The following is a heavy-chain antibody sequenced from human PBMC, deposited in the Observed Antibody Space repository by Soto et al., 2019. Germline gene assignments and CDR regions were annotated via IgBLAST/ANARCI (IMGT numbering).Heavy chain of an antibody. V-gene: IGHV3-33*01. Sequence: QVQLVESGGGVVQPGRSLRLSCAASGFTFSSYGMHWVRQAPGKGLGWVAVIWYDGSNKYYADSVKGRFTISRDNSKNTLYLQMNSLRAEDTAVYCCGRATTTVLPTYYCGQGTLVTVSS. CDR3: GRATTTVLPTYY. J-gene: IGHJ4*02. D-gene: IGHD3-10*01. CDR2: IWYDGSNK. CDR1: GFTFSSYG.